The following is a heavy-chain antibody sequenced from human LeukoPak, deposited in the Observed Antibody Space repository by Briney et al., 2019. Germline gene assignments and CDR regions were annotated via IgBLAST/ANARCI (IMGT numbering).Heavy chain of an antibody. Sequence: GRSLRLSCVTSGFTFSNHAMHWVRQGPGKGLEWVAVISDDGSSKFCADSVKGRFTISRDNSKNTLFLQINSLRPEDTAVYYCARVDDLDAFDIWGQGTLVTVSS. D-gene: IGHD2-2*03. CDR3: ARVDDLDAFDI. CDR2: ISDDGSSK. J-gene: IGHJ3*02. CDR1: GFTFSNHA. V-gene: IGHV3-30*04.